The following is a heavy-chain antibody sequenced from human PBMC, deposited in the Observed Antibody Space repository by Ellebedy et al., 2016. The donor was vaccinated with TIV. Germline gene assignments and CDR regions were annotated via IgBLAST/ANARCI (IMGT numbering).Heavy chain of an antibody. CDR2: MNSNSGDT. CDR1: GYTFTSYD. CDR3: ARGHRLYAYDY. J-gene: IGHJ4*02. Sequence: ASVKVSCXASGYTFTSYDIHWVRQASGQGLEWMGWMNSNSGDTGYAQKFQGRVTMTRNTSISTAYLELSSLRSEDTAVYFCARGHRLYAYDYWGQGSLLTVSS. D-gene: IGHD2-8*01. V-gene: IGHV1-8*01.